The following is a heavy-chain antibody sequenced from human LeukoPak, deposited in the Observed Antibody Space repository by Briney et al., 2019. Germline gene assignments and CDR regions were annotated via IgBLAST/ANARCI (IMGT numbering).Heavy chain of an antibody. J-gene: IGHJ4*02. V-gene: IGHV3-74*01. CDR1: GFTVSSYW. CDR2: IDTDVTST. CDR3: ARVELQLWSFDY. D-gene: IGHD5-18*01. Sequence: GGSLRLSCAASGFTVSSYWMHWVRQAPGKGLVWVSRIDTDVTSTNYADSVKGRFTISRDNAKNSLYLQMNSLRAEDTAVYYCARVELQLWSFDYWGQGTLVTVSS.